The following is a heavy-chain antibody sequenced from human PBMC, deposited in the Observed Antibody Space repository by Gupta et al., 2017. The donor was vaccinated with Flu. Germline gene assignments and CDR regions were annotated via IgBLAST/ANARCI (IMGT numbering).Heavy chain of an antibody. Sequence: CTSYVIDWVRQGRGEGLEWVGEMKSDAADTGYVQKFQGRVNMTRDISISTACLELNSLTSEDTDIDYCPRFTWANADFDYWGQGTLVTVSS. CDR3: PRFTWANADFDY. V-gene: IGHV1-8*01. D-gene: IGHD3-10*01. CDR2: MKSDAADT. J-gene: IGHJ4*02. CDR1: CTSYV.